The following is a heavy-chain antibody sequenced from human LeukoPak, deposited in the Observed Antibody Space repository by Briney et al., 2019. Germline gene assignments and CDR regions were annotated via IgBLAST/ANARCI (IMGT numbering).Heavy chain of an antibody. CDR1: GFTVSSNY. D-gene: IGHD5-12*01. CDR2: IYSGGTT. CDR3: ARDGAYTGYDFDY. J-gene: IGHJ4*02. V-gene: IGHV3-53*01. Sequence: GGSLRVSFAASGFTVSSNYISWVRQAPGKGLEWVSVIYSGGTTNYADSVKGRFTISRDNAKNSLYLQMNTLRADDTAVYYCARDGAYTGYDFDYWGQGTLVTVSS.